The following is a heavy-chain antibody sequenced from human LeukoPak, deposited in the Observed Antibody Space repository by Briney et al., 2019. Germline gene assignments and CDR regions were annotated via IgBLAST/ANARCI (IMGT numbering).Heavy chain of an antibody. Sequence: GGSLRLSCAASGFTFSDHFLDWVRQAPGKGLECVGRTRNKANSYITEYAASVKGRFTISRDDSKNSLYLKMSSLKTDDTAIYYCASIRGTFGYWGQGTLVTVSS. CDR1: GFTFSDHF. J-gene: IGHJ4*02. CDR3: ASIRGTFGY. D-gene: IGHD1-26*01. CDR2: TRNKANSYIT. V-gene: IGHV3-72*01.